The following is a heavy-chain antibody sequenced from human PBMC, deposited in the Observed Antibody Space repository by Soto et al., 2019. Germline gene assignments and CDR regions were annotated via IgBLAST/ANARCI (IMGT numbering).Heavy chain of an antibody. D-gene: IGHD5-12*01. Sequence: EVQLVESGGGLVKPGGSLKLSCAASGFTFSTYNMNWVRQAPGEGLEWVSSISSSSTYIYYADSVKGRLTISRDNAKNSRYLQMNRLRAEGTAVYYCARGSLRDRGRHWGQGTLVTVSS. CDR1: GFTFSTYN. V-gene: IGHV3-21*01. CDR2: ISSSSTYI. CDR3: ARGSLRDRGRH. J-gene: IGHJ4*02.